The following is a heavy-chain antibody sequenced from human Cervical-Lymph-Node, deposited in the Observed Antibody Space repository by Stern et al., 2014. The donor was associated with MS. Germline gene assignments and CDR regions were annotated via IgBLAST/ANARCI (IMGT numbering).Heavy chain of an antibody. V-gene: IGHV1-3*01. D-gene: IGHD2/OR15-2a*01. Sequence: VQLLQSGAEVKKLGASVNVSCKASGYTFNTYAIHWVRQAPGQGLEWMGYINAGNGNTKYSQKFQGRVTITRDTSASTGYIELSSLRSEDSAVYYCATPFSHSFRYGMHVWGQGTTVTVFS. CDR2: INAGNGNT. CDR1: GYTFNTYA. J-gene: IGHJ6*02. CDR3: ATPFSHSFRYGMHV.